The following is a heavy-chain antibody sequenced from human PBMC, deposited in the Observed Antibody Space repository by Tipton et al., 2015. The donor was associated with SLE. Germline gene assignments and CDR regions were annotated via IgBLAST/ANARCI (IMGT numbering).Heavy chain of an antibody. D-gene: IGHD6-13*01. CDR3: ARSLAAAGTGYYYYGMDV. Sequence: TLSLTCTVSGGSISRYYWSWIRQPPGKGLEWIGYIYYSGSTNYNPSLKSRVTISVDTSKNQFSLKLSSVTAADTAVYYCARSLAAAGTGYYYYGMDVWGQGTTVTVSS. CDR1: GGSISRYY. V-gene: IGHV4-59*01. J-gene: IGHJ6*02. CDR2: IYYSGST.